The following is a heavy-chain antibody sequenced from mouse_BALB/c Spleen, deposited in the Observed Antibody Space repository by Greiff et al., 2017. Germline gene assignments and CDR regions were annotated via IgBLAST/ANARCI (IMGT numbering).Heavy chain of an antibody. V-gene: IGHV5-6*02. CDR2: ISSGGSYT. Sequence: EVKVVESGGDLVKPGGSLKLSCAASGFTFSSYGMSWVRQTPDKRLEWVATISSGGSYTYYPDSVKGRFTISRDNAKNTLYLQMSSLKSEDTAMYYCARRGNSSYAMDYWGQGTSVTVSS. CDR3: ARRGNSSYAMDY. J-gene: IGHJ4*01. D-gene: IGHD2-1*01. CDR1: GFTFSSYG.